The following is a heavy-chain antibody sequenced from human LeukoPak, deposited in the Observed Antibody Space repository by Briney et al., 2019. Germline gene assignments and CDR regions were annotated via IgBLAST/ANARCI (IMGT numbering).Heavy chain of an antibody. V-gene: IGHV3-33*01. CDR1: GFTFGSYG. D-gene: IGHD6-19*01. CDR2: IWDDGSNK. CDR3: ARGSSGWWDY. J-gene: IGHJ4*02. Sequence: GGSLRLSCAASGFTFGSYGMHWVRQAPGKGLEWVAVIWDDGSNKYYADSVRGRITISRDNSKNTLYLQVNSLRAEDTAVYYCARGSSGWWDYWGQGTLVTVSS.